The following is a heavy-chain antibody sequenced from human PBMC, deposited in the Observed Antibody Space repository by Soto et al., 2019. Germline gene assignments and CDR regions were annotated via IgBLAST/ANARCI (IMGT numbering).Heavy chain of an antibody. V-gene: IGHV4-30-2*01. CDR2: ISHSGST. Sequence: SETLSLTCSVSGGSITRGPSSWNWVRQPPGKGLECIAYISHSGSTYYNPSLKGRVTVSVERSKIQFSLKLDSVSAADTAIYYCVRESAPSGPNYFDTWGPGTLVTVSS. CDR1: GGSITRGPSS. CDR3: VRESAPSGPNYFDT. J-gene: IGHJ4*02. D-gene: IGHD6-13*01.